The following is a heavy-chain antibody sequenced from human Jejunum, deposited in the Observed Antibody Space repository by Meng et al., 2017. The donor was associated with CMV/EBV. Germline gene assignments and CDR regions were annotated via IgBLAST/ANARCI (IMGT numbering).Heavy chain of an antibody. V-gene: IGHV3-30*02. CDR3: VKDKGRTALDY. CDR1: GISFSNSG. Sequence: GGAGGGLVQPGGSLRSSCVTSGISFSNSGMHWVRQAPGKGLEWVVFIRNDGSEIYYVDSVKGRFTISRDNSKNTVYLQMDSLRVEDTGIYYCVKDKGRTALDYWGQGSLVTVSS. J-gene: IGHJ4*02. D-gene: IGHD3-10*01. CDR2: IRNDGSEI.